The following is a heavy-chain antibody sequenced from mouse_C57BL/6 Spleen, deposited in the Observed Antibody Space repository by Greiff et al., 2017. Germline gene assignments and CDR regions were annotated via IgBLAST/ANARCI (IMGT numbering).Heavy chain of an antibody. CDR2: IYYSGTI. CDR1: GISITTGNYR. Sequence: EVKLQESGPGLVKPSQTVFLTCTVTGISITTGNYRWSWIRQFPGNKLEWIGYIYYSGTITYNPSLTSRTTITRDTPKNQFFLEMNSLTAEDTATYYCARGLLYPDFDYWGQGTTLTVSS. V-gene: IGHV3-5*01. D-gene: IGHD2-12*01. CDR3: ARGLLYPDFDY. J-gene: IGHJ2*01.